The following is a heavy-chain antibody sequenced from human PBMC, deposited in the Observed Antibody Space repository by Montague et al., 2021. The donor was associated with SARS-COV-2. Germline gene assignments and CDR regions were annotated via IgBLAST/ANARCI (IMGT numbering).Heavy chain of an antibody. D-gene: IGHD4-23*01. CDR3: ARRGDYGGPRFDY. V-gene: IGHV4-39*01. J-gene: IGHJ4*02. CDR2: IYYSGCT. CDR1: GGSVSSRSYY. Sequence: SETLSLTCTVYGGSVSSRSYYWGWIRQPPGKGLDWIGSIYYSGCTHYNPSRKSRVTISVDTSKNQFSLKLSAVTATDTAVYYCARRGDYGGPRFDYWGQGTLVSVSS.